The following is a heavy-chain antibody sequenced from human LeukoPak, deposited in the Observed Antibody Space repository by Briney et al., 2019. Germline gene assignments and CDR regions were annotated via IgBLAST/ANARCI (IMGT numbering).Heavy chain of an antibody. CDR1: GGSIRSGDFY. CDR3: ATTPRYSSSWYYFDY. CDR2: IYYSGST. V-gene: IGHV4-30-4*01. J-gene: IGHJ4*02. D-gene: IGHD6-13*01. Sequence: PSQTLSLTCTVSGGSIRSGDFYWSWIRQPPGKGLEWIGYIYYSGSTNYKPSLKSRVTISKDTSKNQFSLKLSSVTAADTAVYYCATTPRYSSSWYYFDYWGQGTLVTVSS.